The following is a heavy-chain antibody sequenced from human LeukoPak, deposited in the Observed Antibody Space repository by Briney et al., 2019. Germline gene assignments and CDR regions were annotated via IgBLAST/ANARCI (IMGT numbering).Heavy chain of an antibody. J-gene: IGHJ6*02. CDR1: GYSFTSYW. Sequence: GESLKISCKGSGYSFTSYWTGWVRQMPGKGLEWMGIIYPGDSDTRYSPSFQGQVTISADKSISTAYLQWSSLKASDTATYYCARWGGYSGYDWYYYYGMDVWGQGTTVTVSS. CDR3: ARWGGYSGYDWYYYYGMDV. V-gene: IGHV5-51*01. CDR2: IYPGDSDT. D-gene: IGHD5-12*01.